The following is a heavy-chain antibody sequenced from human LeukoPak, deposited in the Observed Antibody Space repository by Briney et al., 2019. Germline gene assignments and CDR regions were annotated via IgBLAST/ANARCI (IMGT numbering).Heavy chain of an antibody. J-gene: IGHJ4*02. CDR3: ARDLWEYCSGGSCSYFDY. Sequence: PGGSLRLSCAASGFTFSSYSMNWVRQAPGKGLEWVSSISSSSSYIYYADSVKGRFTISRDNAKNSLYLQMNSLRAEDTAVYYCARDLWEYCSGGSCSYFDYWGQGTLVTVSS. CDR1: GFTFSSYS. CDR2: ISSSSSYI. D-gene: IGHD2-15*01. V-gene: IGHV3-21*01.